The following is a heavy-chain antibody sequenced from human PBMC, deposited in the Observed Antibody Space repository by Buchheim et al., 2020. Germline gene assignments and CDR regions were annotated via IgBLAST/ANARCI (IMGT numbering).Heavy chain of an antibody. J-gene: IGHJ5*02. V-gene: IGHV4-4*02. Sequence: QVRLQESGPGLVKPSGTLSLTCFVSGDSISSIYWWTWVRQAPGKGLEWIGEIYPSGPTNYNSSLKGRVTISMDQANNRFPLNLKSMTAADTAVYYCASQGGSGSPNWFDPWGQGTL. D-gene: IGHD3-10*01. CDR2: IYPSGPT. CDR3: ASQGGSGSPNWFDP. CDR1: GDSISSIYW.